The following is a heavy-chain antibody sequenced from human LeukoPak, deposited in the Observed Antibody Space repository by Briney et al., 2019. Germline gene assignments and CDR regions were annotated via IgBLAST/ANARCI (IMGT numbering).Heavy chain of an antibody. CDR1: GYSFTSYW. V-gene: IGHV5-51*01. CDR3: ARQPYYDFWSGYYPSYFDY. CDR2: IYPGDSDT. Sequence: GESLKISCKGAGYSFTSYWIGWVRQMPGKGLEWMGIIYPGDSDTRYSSSFQGQVTISADKSLSTAYMQWSSLKASDTAMYYCARQPYYDFWSGYYPSYFDYWGQGTLVTVSS. D-gene: IGHD3-3*01. J-gene: IGHJ4*02.